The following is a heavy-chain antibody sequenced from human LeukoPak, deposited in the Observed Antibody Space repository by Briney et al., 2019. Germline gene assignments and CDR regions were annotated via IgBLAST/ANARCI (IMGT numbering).Heavy chain of an antibody. Sequence: SETLSHTCAVYGGSFSGYYWSWIRQPLGEGLEWIGEINHGGSTSYNPSLKSRVTISVDTSKNQFSLKLSSVTAADTAVYYCARDGRYCSTTIWHAGEGWVYPWGQRTLVTVSS. J-gene: IGHJ5*02. CDR1: GGSFSGYY. D-gene: IGHD2-2*01. V-gene: IGHV4-34*01. CDR3: ARDGRYCSTTIWHAGEGWVYP. CDR2: INHGGST.